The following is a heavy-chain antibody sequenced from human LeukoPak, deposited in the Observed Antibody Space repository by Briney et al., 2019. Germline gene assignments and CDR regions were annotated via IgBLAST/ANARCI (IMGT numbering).Heavy chain of an antibody. V-gene: IGHV3-30-3*01. Sequence: GRSLRLSCAASGFTFSSYAMHWVRKAPGKGLEWVAVISYDGSNKYYADSVKGRFTISRDNSKNTLYLQMNSLRAEDTAVYYCAKGDGKDSASYYTNWGQGTLVTVSS. CDR2: ISYDGSNK. J-gene: IGHJ4*02. D-gene: IGHD1-26*01. CDR1: GFTFSSYA. CDR3: AKGDGKDSASYYTN.